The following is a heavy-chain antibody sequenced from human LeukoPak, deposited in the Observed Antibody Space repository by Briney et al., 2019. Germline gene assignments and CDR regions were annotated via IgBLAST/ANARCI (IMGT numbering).Heavy chain of an antibody. V-gene: IGHV1-2*02. D-gene: IGHD2-2*01. Sequence: GASVKVSCKASGYTFTGYYMHWVRQALGRGLEWMGWINPNSGGTNYAQKFQGRVTMTRDTSISTAYMELSRLRSDDTAVYYCARYRPAARNWFDPWGQGTLVTVSS. CDR1: GYTFTGYY. CDR2: INPNSGGT. J-gene: IGHJ5*02. CDR3: ARYRPAARNWFDP.